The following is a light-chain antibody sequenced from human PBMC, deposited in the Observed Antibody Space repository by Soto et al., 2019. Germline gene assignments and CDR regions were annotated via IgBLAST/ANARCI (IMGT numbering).Light chain of an antibody. V-gene: IGKV1-39*01. Sequence: DIQMTQSPSSLSASVGDRVTITCRASQSITSYLNWYQQKPGKAPKLLIYAASSLQSGVPSRFSGSGSGTDFTLIISSLQPEDFATYYCLQSYNTPYTFGQGTKLEIK. CDR3: LQSYNTPYT. CDR2: AAS. CDR1: QSITSY. J-gene: IGKJ2*01.